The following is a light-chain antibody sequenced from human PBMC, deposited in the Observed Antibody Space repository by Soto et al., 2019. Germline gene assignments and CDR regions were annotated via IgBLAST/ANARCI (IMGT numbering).Light chain of an antibody. CDR2: KDS. CDR3: QSADSSGTLRV. V-gene: IGLV3-25*02. Sequence: SYELTQPPSVSVSPGQTARITCSGDALPKQYAYWYQQKPGQAPVLVIYKDSERPSGIPERFSGSSSGTTVTLTISGVQAEGEADYYCQSADSSGTLRVFGGGTKLTVL. CDR1: ALPKQY. J-gene: IGLJ3*02.